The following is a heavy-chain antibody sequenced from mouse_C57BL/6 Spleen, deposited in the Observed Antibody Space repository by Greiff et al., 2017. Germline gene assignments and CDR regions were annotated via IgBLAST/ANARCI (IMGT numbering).Heavy chain of an antibody. CDR2: INPNNGGT. CDR3: ARVYSKGFDY. Sequence: VQLQQSGPELVKPGASVKISCKASGYTFTDYYMNWVKQSHGKSLEWIGDINPNNGGTSYNQKFKGKATLTVDKSSSTAYMELRSLTSEDSAVXYCARVYSKGFDYWGQGTTLTVSS. CDR1: GYTFTDYY. J-gene: IGHJ2*01. D-gene: IGHD2-5*01. V-gene: IGHV1-26*01.